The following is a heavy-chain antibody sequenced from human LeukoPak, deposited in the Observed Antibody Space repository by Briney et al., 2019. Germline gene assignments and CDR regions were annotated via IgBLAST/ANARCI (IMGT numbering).Heavy chain of an antibody. J-gene: IGHJ4*02. Sequence: GGSLRLSCAASGFTFSDYYMAWIRQAPGKGLEWVSYISSSSSIVYYANSVKGRFTIARNNAKRSLYLQMNSLRAEDTAVYYCARDYYGSGSYYKRPLGYFDYWGQGTLVIVSS. V-gene: IGHV3-11*04. CDR2: ISSSSSIV. D-gene: IGHD3-10*01. CDR3: ARDYYGSGSYYKRPLGYFDY. CDR1: GFTFSDYY.